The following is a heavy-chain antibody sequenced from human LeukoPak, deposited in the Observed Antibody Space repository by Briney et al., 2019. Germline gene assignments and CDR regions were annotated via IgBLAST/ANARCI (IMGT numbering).Heavy chain of an antibody. CDR1: GGSISSGGYY. CDR3: ARLKIGYCSSTSCYPFDY. CDR2: IYYSGST. Sequence: SETLSLTCTVSGGSISSGGYYWSWIRQHPGKGLEWIGYIYYSGSTYYNPSLKSRVTISVDTSKNQFSLKLSSVTAADTAVYYCARLKIGYCSSTSCYPFDYWGQGTLVTVSS. D-gene: IGHD2-2*01. J-gene: IGHJ4*02. V-gene: IGHV4-31*03.